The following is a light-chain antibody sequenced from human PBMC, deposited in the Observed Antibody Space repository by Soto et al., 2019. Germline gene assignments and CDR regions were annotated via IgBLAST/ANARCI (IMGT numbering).Light chain of an antibody. V-gene: IGLV2-14*01. J-gene: IGLJ3*02. CDR1: SSDVGGYDY. CDR2: DVN. Sequence: QSALTQPASVSGSPGQSITISCSGTSSDVGGYDYVSWYQQHPSRAPKLIIYDVNYRPSGVSNRFSGSKSGNTASLTISGLQGEDEADYYCSSYTSSSTRVFGGGTKLTVL. CDR3: SSYTSSSTRV.